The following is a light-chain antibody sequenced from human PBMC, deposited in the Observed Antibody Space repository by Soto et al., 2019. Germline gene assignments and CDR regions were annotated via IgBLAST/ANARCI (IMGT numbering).Light chain of an antibody. Sequence: QSALTPAASVSGCPGQSITIPCTGTSSDVGAYNYVSWYQQYPGKAPKLIIYEVNIRPSGVSNRFSGSKSGNTASLTISGLQADDEADYYCSSYTRSSTYVFGTGTKVTVL. CDR3: SSYTRSSTYV. J-gene: IGLJ1*01. CDR2: EVN. V-gene: IGLV2-14*01. CDR1: SSDVGAYNY.